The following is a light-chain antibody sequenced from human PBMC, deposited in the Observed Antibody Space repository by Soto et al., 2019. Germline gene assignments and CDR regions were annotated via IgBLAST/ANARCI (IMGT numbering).Light chain of an antibody. CDR1: SSDIGGYNY. Sequence: QSALAQPASVSGSPGQSITISCTGGSSDIGGYNYVSWYQQHPGRAPPLLILEVTNRPSGVPDRFSGSKSGNTASLIIRGLQAEDEADYFCSSYSSKTPPYVFGTGTKLTVL. CDR3: SSYSSKTPPYV. V-gene: IGLV2-14*01. J-gene: IGLJ1*01. CDR2: EVT.